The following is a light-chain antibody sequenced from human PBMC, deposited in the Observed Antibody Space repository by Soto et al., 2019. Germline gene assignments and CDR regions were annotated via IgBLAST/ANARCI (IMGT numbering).Light chain of an antibody. J-gene: IGKJ4*01. Sequence: DIQMTQSPSSLSASIGDRVTITCRASQTIRSYLNWYQQKPGKAPKLLIYAASSLQSGVPSRFSGSGSGTDFTLTISSLQPEDFATYYCQQSYSTPLTVAGGTNVDIK. V-gene: IGKV1-39*01. CDR2: AAS. CDR1: QTIRSY. CDR3: QQSYSTPLT.